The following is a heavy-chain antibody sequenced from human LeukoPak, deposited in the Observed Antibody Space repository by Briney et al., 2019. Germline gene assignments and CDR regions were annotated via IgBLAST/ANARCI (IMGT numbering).Heavy chain of an antibody. Sequence: PGGPLRLSCAASGFTFSCHGMHWVRQAPGKGLEWVAFLRYEGSNKYYADSVKGRFTISRDNSKNSLYLQMNSLRAEDTAVYYCAKDPQWELPKNFDYWGQGTMVTVSS. J-gene: IGHJ4*02. CDR3: AKDPQWELPKNFDY. CDR2: LRYEGSNK. CDR1: GFTFSCHG. V-gene: IGHV3-30*02. D-gene: IGHD1-26*01.